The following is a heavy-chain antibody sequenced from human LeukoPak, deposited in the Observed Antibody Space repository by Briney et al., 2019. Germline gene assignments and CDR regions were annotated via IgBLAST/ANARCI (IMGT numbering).Heavy chain of an antibody. CDR3: AKDRARTMIVVVITTPSDY. CDR1: GFTFSSYG. D-gene: IGHD3-22*01. V-gene: IGHV3-23*01. CDR2: ISGSGGST. Sequence: GGSLRLSCAASGFTFSSYGMSWVRQAPGKGLEWVSAISGSGGSTYYADSVKGRFTISRDNSKNTLYLQMNSLRAEDTAVYYCAKDRARTMIVVVITTPSDYWGQGTLVTVSS. J-gene: IGHJ4*02.